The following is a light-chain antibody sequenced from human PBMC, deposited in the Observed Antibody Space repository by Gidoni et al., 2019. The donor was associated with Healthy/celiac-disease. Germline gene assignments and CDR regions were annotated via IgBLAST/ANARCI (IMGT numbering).Light chain of an antibody. V-gene: IGKV1-33*01. J-gene: IGKJ3*01. Sequence: DIQMTQSPSSLSASVGDRVTITCQASQDISNYLNWYQQKPGKAPKLLIYDASNLETGVPSRFSGSGSGTDFTFTISSLQPEDIATYYCQQYDNLPRLFPFGPGTKVDIK. CDR3: QQYDNLPRLFP. CDR1: QDISNY. CDR2: DAS.